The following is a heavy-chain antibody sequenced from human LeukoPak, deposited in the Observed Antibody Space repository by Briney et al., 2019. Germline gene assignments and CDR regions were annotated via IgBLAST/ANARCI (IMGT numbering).Heavy chain of an antibody. Sequence: SGGSLRLSCAASGFTFSSYSMNWVRQAPGKGLEWVSSISSSSSYIYYADSVKGRFTISRDNAKNSLYLQMNSLRAEDTAVYYCAREGSPYGMDVWGQGTTVTVSS. CDR3: AREGSPYGMDV. CDR1: GFTFSSYS. CDR2: ISSSSSYI. J-gene: IGHJ6*02. V-gene: IGHV3-21*01.